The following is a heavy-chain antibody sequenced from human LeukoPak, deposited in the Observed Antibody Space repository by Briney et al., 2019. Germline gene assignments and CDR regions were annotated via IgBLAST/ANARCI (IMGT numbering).Heavy chain of an antibody. Sequence: SETLSLTCTVSGGSISNYFWSWIRQPAGKGLEWIGRIYSSGSTDYNPSLKSRVTMSVDTPKNQFSLKLTSVTAADTAVYYCARYSSSSKFDYWGQGTLVTVSS. CDR1: GGSISNYF. J-gene: IGHJ4*02. D-gene: IGHD6-6*01. V-gene: IGHV4-4*07. CDR2: IYSSGST. CDR3: ARYSSSSKFDY.